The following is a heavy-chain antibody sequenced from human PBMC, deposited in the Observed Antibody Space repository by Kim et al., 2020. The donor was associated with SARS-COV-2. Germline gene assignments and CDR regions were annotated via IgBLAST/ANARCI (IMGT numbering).Heavy chain of an antibody. D-gene: IGHD6-13*01. V-gene: IGHV4-34*01. CDR3: ASHSSSWALYDY. CDR1: GGSFSGYY. CDR2: INHSGST. Sequence: SETLSLTCAVYGGSFSGYYWSWIRQPPGKGLEWIGEINHSGSTNYNPSLKSRVTISVDTSKNQFSLKLSSVTAADTAVYYCASHSSSWALYDYWGQGTLVTVSS. J-gene: IGHJ4*02.